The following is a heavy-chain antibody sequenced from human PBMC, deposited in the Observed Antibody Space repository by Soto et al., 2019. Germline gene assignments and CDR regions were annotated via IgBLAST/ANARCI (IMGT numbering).Heavy chain of an antibody. CDR1: GYTFSSYD. CDR2: MKPNSGNT. D-gene: IGHD2-21*02. V-gene: IGHV1-8*01. CDR3: ARGGAYCGGACRRKRKDYYYYGMDV. Sequence: ASVKVSCKASGYTFSSYDINWVRQATGQGLEWMGWMKPNSGNTGYAQKFQGRVTMTRNTSISTAYMELSSLRSEDTAVYYCARGGAYCGGACRRKRKDYYYYGMDVWGQGTTVTVSS. J-gene: IGHJ6*02.